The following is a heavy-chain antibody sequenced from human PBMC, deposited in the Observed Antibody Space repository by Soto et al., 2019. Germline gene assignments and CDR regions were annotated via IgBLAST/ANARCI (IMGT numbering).Heavy chain of an antibody. J-gene: IGHJ6*03. V-gene: IGHV1-69*04. D-gene: IGHD2-2*01. Sequence: SVKVSCKASGGTFSSYTISWVRQAPGQGLEWMGRIIPILGIANYAQKFQGRVTITADKSTSTAYMELSSLRSEDTAVYYCARDEYCSSTSCYLLSSYYYYYMDVWGKGTTVTVSS. CDR3: ARDEYCSSTSCYLLSSYYYYYMDV. CDR2: IIPILGIA. CDR1: GGTFSSYT.